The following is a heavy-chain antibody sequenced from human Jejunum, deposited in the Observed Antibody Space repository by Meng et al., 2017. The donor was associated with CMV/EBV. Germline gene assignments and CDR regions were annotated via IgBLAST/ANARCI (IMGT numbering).Heavy chain of an antibody. Sequence: IIFEDSYPTLRNPTTPLELTCTCFCFATVTSCECMGSTPQPPGKALEWLALITRGVDKRYSPSLKSRLTITKDTYKNEVVLTMTNMDPVDSGTYYCAHVVGGYYPSRPDYWGQGTLVTASS. V-gene: IGHV2-5*02. CDR2: ITRGVDK. CDR3: AHVVGGYYPSRPDY. D-gene: IGHD1-26*01. J-gene: IGHJ4*02. CDR1: CFATVTSCEC.